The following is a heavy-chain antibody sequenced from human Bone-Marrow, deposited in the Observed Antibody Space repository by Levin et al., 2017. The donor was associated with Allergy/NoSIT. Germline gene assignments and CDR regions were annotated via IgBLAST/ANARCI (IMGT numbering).Heavy chain of an antibody. CDR1: GFSLTDYA. D-gene: IGHD3-22*01. CDR2: IWYDGSRK. J-gene: IGHJ6*02. CDR3: ARAYYDDTSGYYYHGMDV. Sequence: GGSLRLSCAASGFSLTDYAMHWVRQAPGKGLEWVALIWYDGSRKNYVDSVKGRFTVSRDTSMNTLYLEMNSLRAEDTAVYYCARAYYDDTSGYYYHGMDVWGQGTTVTVAS. V-gene: IGHV3-33*01.